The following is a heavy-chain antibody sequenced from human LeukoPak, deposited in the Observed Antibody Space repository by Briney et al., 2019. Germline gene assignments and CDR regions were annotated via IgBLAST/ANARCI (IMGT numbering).Heavy chain of an antibody. CDR1: GYSISSGYY. V-gene: IGHV4-38-2*02. CDR3: ARVTYYYDSSGYYHEYYFDY. CDR2: IYHSGST. D-gene: IGHD3-22*01. J-gene: IGHJ4*02. Sequence: SETLSLTCTVSGYSISSGYYWGWIRQPPGKGLEWIGSIYHSGSTYYNPSLKSRVTISVDTSKNQFSLKLSSVTAADTAVYYCARVTYYYDSSGYYHEYYFDYWGQGTLVTVSS.